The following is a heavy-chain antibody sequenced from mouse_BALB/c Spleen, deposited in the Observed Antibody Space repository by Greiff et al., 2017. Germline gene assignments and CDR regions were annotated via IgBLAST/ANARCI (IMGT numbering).Heavy chain of an antibody. CDR3: ARELRLEGYFDY. D-gene: IGHD1-2*01. CDR2: IWGDGST. Sequence: VQLQESGPGLVAPSQSLSITCTVSGFSLTGYGVNWVRQPPGKGLEWLGMIWGDGSTDYNSALKSRLSISKDNSKSQVFLKMNSLQTDDTARYYCARELRLEGYFDYWGQGTTLTVSS. J-gene: IGHJ2*01. CDR1: GFSLTGYG. V-gene: IGHV2-6-7*01.